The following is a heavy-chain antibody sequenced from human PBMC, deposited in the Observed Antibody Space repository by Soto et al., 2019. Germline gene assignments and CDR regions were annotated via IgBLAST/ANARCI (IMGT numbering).Heavy chain of an antibody. Sequence: PGGSLRLSCAASGFTFTNAWMNWIRQAPGKGLEWVGRIKSKTDGGTTDYAASVNGRFTISRDDSKNTVYLQMNSLKTEDIAVYFRFTRIIATWGQGTQVTVSS. D-gene: IGHD1-20*01. CDR3: FTRIIAT. J-gene: IGHJ4*02. V-gene: IGHV3-15*07. CDR2: IKSKTDGGTT. CDR1: GFTFTNAW.